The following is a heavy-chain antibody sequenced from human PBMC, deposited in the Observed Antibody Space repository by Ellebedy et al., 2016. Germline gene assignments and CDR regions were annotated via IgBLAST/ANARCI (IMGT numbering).Heavy chain of an antibody. CDR2: ISSSGSTI. V-gene: IGHV3-48*04. Sequence: GESLKISCAASGFTFSSYSMNWVRQAPGKGLEWVSYISSSGSTIYYADSVKGRFTISRDNAKNSLYLQMNSLRAEDTAVYSCARDQHFAFDLWGRGTLVTVSS. CDR3: ARDQHFAFDL. CDR1: GFTFSSYS. D-gene: IGHD2/OR15-2a*01. J-gene: IGHJ2*01.